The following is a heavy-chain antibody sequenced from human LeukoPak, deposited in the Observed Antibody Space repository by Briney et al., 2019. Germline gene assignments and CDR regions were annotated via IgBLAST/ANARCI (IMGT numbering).Heavy chain of an antibody. CDR3: AKDRLLNCRGDCYIFDY. D-gene: IGHD2-21*02. J-gene: IGHJ4*02. CDR1: GFTLRSYV. V-gene: IGHV3-23*01. CDR2: ISGSGDST. Sequence: GGSLRLFCVASGFTLRSYVMNWVRQTPGKGLEWVSSISGSGDSTFYADSVKGRFSISRDNSENTLYLQVNGLRTEDTAVYYCAKDRLLNCRGDCYIFDYWGQGTVVTVSS.